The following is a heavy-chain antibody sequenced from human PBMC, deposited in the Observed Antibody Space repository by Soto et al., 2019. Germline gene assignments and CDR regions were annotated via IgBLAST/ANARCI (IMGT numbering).Heavy chain of an antibody. CDR2: ISAYNGNT. J-gene: IGHJ6*02. CDR1: GYTFTSYG. Sequence: ASVKVSCKASGYTFTSYGISWVRQAPGQGLEWMGWISAYNGNTNYAQKLQGRVTMTTDTSTSTAYMELRSLRSDDTAVYYCARDLRDSSSWYRNYYYYGMDVWGQGTTVTVSS. D-gene: IGHD6-13*01. V-gene: IGHV1-18*01. CDR3: ARDLRDSSSWYRNYYYYGMDV.